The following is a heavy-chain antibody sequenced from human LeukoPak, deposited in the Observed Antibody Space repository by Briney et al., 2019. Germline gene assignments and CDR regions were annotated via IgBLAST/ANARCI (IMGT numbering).Heavy chain of an antibody. CDR2: IYYSGST. D-gene: IGHD2-2*01. J-gene: IGHJ6*03. CDR1: GGSISSGDYY. Sequence: SETLSLTCTVSGGSISSGDYYWSWIRQPPGKGLEWIGYIYYSGSTYYNPSLKSRVTISVDTSKNQFSLKLSSVTAADTAVYYCARLYCSSTSCSVYYYYYYMDVWGKGTTVTVSS. V-gene: IGHV4-30-4*01. CDR3: ARLYCSSTSCSVYYYYYYMDV.